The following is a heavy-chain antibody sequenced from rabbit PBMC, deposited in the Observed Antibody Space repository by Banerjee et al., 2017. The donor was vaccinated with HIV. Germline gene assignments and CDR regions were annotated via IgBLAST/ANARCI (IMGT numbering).Heavy chain of an antibody. CDR1: AFSFSSSDY. J-gene: IGHJ4*01. CDR3: ARGGYSYGDYGYGL. CDR2: IYAGSSGST. Sequence: QSLEESGGDLVKPGASLTLTWTASAFSFSSSDYMCWVRQAPGKGLEWIACIYAGSSGSTDYASWAKGRFTISKTSSTVSLQMTSLTAADTATYFCARGGYSYGDYGYGLWGQGTLVTVS. D-gene: IGHD6-1*01. V-gene: IGHV1S40*01.